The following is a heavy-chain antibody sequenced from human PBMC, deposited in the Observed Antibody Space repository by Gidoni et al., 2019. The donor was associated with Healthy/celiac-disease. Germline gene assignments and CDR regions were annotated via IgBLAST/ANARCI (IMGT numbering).Heavy chain of an antibody. CDR1: GGSFSGYY. D-gene: IGHD2-2*02. CDR3: ARDWGVVVPAAIPKYNWFDP. Sequence: QVQLQQWGAGLLKPSETLSLTCAVYGGSFSGYYWSWIRQPPGKGLEWIGEINHSGSTNDNPTLKSRVTISVDTSKNQFSLKLSSVTAADTAVYYCARDWGVVVPAAIPKYNWFDPWGQGTLVTVSS. J-gene: IGHJ5*02. V-gene: IGHV4-34*01. CDR2: INHSGST.